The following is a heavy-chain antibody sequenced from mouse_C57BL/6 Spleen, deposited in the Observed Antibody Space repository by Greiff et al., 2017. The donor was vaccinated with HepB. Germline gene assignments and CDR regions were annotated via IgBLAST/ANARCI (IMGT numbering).Heavy chain of an antibody. V-gene: IGHV1-76*01. Sequence: QVQLQQSGAELVRPGASVKLSCKASGYTFTDYYINWVKQRPGQGLEWIARIYPGSGNTYYNEKFKGKATLTAEKSSSTAYMQLSSLTSEDSAVYFCARNYGSSYPYYFDYWGQGTTLTVSS. CDR1: GYTFTDYY. CDR2: IYPGSGNT. J-gene: IGHJ2*01. D-gene: IGHD1-1*01. CDR3: ARNYGSSYPYYFDY.